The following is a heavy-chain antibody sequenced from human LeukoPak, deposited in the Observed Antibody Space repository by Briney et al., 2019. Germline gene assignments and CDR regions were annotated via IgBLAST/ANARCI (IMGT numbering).Heavy chain of an antibody. CDR3: GKIRHSYDTSGYYDY. CDR2: ISWNSDTT. J-gene: IGHJ4*02. Sequence: PGGSLRLSCAASGFNFDDYAMHWVRQAPGKGLEWVSSISWNSDTTGYADSVKGRFIISRDNAKNSLYLQMNSLRAEDTALYYCGKIRHSYDTSGYYDYWGREPWSSSPQ. CDR1: GFNFDDYA. D-gene: IGHD3-22*01. V-gene: IGHV3-9*01.